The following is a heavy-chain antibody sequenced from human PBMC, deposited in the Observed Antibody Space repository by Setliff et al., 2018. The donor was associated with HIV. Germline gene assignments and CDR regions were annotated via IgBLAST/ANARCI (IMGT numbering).Heavy chain of an antibody. V-gene: IGHV4-38-2*02. Sequence: SETLSLTCSVSGYFIRSGYYWGWIQQTPGKGLEWLGSIYHRGSTYYKPSLKSRVSISVDTSKNRFSLGLRSVSAADTAGYYCVRHVGKFCSDASCYGVGWFDHWGQGALVTVSS. CDR2: IYHRGST. CDR3: VRHVGKFCSDASCYGVGWFDH. J-gene: IGHJ5*02. D-gene: IGHD2-2*01. CDR1: GYFIRSGYY.